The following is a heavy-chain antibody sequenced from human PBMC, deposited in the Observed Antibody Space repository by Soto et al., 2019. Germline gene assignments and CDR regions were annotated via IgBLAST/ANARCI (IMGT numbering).Heavy chain of an antibody. Sequence: ASVKVSCKASGGTFSSYTFTWVRQAPGQGLEWMGRILPMMNIVKYAQKFQGRDSITADKSTSTAYMELTSLRSEDSAIYYCARDTPLRCLDYWGQGTLVTVSS. CDR3: ARDTPLRCLDY. D-gene: IGHD4-17*01. CDR2: ILPMMNIV. V-gene: IGHV1-69*04. J-gene: IGHJ4*02. CDR1: GGTFSSYT.